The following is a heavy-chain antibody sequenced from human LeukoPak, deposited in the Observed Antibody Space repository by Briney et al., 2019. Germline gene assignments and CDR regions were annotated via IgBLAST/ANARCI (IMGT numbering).Heavy chain of an antibody. CDR2: IIPIFGTA. V-gene: IGHV1-69*05. J-gene: IGHJ4*02. D-gene: IGHD3-3*02. CDR3: ARHFWSGYYRDY. CDR1: GGTFSSYA. Sequence: ASVKVSCKASGGTFSSYAISWVRQAPGQGVEWMGGIIPIFGTANYAQKFQGRVTITTDESTSTAYMELSSLRSEDTAVYYCARHFWSGYYRDYWGQGTLLTVSS.